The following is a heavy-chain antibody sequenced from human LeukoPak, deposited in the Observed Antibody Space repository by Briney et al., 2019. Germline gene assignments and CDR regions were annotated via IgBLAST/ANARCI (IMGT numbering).Heavy chain of an antibody. Sequence: GGSLRLSCGASGFTVSSNYMSWVRQAPGKGLEWVSVIYSGGSTYYADSVKGRFTISRHNSKNTLYLQMNSLRAEDTAVYYCARVPYGDYADYWGQGTLVTVSS. CDR3: ARVPYGDYADY. CDR2: IYSGGST. D-gene: IGHD4-17*01. V-gene: IGHV3-53*04. J-gene: IGHJ4*02. CDR1: GFTVSSNY.